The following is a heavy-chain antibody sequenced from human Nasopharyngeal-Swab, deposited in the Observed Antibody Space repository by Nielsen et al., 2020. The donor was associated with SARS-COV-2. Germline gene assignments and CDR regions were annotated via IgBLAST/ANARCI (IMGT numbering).Heavy chain of an antibody. V-gene: IGHV4-4*02. CDR3: AGAGGYCSGGSCRRHYYFDY. Sequence: WIRQPPGKGLEWIGEIYHSGSTNYNPSLKSRVTISVDKSKNQFSLKLSSVTAADTAVYYCAGAGGYCSGGSCRRHYYFDYWGQGTLVTVSS. D-gene: IGHD2-15*01. J-gene: IGHJ4*02. CDR2: IYHSGST.